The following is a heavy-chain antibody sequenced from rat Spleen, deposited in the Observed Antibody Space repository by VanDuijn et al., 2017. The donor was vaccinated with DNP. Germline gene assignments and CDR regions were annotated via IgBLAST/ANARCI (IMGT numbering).Heavy chain of an antibody. Sequence: EVQLVESGGGLVQPGRSLKLSCAASGFTFSNYGMAWVRQAPTKGLEWVASISSGSGDTYYRDSVKGRFTVSRDNAKNTQYLQMDRLRSEDTATYYCARQGMYTTDWVAYWGQGTLVTVSS. J-gene: IGHJ3*01. CDR2: ISSGSGDT. V-gene: IGHV5S13*01. CDR1: GFTFSNYG. D-gene: IGHD1-6*01. CDR3: ARQGMYTTDWVAY.